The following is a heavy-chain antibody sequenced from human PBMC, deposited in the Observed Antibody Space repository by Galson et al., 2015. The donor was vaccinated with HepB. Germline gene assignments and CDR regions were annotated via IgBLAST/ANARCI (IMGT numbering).Heavy chain of an antibody. D-gene: IGHD3-22*01. J-gene: IGHJ4*02. CDR3: ARASLRSHISMLVVVAHFDY. Sequence: SVKVSCKASGDSFLSYAIHWVRQAPGQRLEWMGWINADNANTKYSQKFHDRVTITRDTSASTAYMELTSLSTEDTAVYYCARASLRSHISMLVVVAHFDYWGQGTLVTVSS. CDR2: INADNANT. V-gene: IGHV1-3*01. CDR1: GDSFLSYA.